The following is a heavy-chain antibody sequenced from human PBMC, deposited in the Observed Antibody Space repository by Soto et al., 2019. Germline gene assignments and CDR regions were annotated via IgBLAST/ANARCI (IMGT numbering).Heavy chain of an antibody. J-gene: IGHJ4*02. CDR1: GYSFTSYW. D-gene: IGHD3-22*01. CDR3: ARPYYYDSSGYPAKAYYFDY. Sequence: PGESLKISCKGSGYSFTSYWIGWVRQMPGKGLEWMGIIYPGDSDTRYSPSFQGQVTISADKSISTAYLQWSSLKASDTAMYYCARPYYYDSSGYPAKAYYFDYWGQGTLVTVSS. CDR2: IYPGDSDT. V-gene: IGHV5-51*01.